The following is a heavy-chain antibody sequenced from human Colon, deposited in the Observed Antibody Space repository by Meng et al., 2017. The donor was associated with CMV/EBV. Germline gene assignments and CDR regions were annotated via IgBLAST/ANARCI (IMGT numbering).Heavy chain of an antibody. Sequence: SETLSLTCTVSGDSIRSHYWSWIRQPPGKGLEWMGYIYYSGSATYSPSLRSRITISVDPSKNQFSLNLRSVTAADTAMYFCARGLGHASNNSLDYWGQGTLVTVSS. D-gene: IGHD1-1*01. CDR1: GDSIRSHY. V-gene: IGHV4-59*11. CDR2: IYYSGSA. J-gene: IGHJ4*02. CDR3: ARGLGHASNNSLDY.